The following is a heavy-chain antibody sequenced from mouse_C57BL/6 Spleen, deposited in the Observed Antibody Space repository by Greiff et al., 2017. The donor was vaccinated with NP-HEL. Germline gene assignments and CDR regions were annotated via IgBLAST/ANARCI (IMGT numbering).Heavy chain of an antibody. CDR2: INPSTGGT. Sequence: EVQLQQSGPELVKPGASVKISCKASGYSFTGYYMNWVKQSPEKSLEWIGEINPSTGGTTYNQKFKAKATLTVDKSSSTADMQLKSLTSEDSAVYYCAVLDAMDYWGQGTSVTVSS. CDR3: AVLDAMDY. J-gene: IGHJ4*01. CDR1: GYSFTGYY. V-gene: IGHV1-42*01.